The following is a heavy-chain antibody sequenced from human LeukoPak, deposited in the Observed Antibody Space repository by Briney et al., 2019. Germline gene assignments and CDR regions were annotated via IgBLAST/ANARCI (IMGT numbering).Heavy chain of an antibody. J-gene: IGHJ5*02. CDR2: IYYSGST. CDR3: AREGRTLFGGNNWFDP. D-gene: IGHD3-10*01. CDR1: GGSISGYY. V-gene: IGHV4-59*01. Sequence: SETLSLTCSVSGGSISGYYWSWIRQPPGKGLERIGYIYYSGSTNYNPSLKSRVTISVDTSKNQFSLKLSSVTAADTAVYYCAREGRTLFGGNNWFDPWGQGTLVTVSS.